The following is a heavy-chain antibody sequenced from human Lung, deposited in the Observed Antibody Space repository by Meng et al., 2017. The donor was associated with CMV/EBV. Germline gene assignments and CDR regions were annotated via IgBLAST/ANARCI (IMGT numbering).Heavy chain of an antibody. CDR1: GYTFTNYG. V-gene: IGHV1-18*01. Sequence: QAQLVHAGGEVNKPVASVNVPCKASGYTFTNYGITWVRQAPGQGLEWMGWINAYNGDTNYAQTLQGRFTMTTDTSTSTAYMELRSLRSDDTAVYYCARVEVGITSGDYWGQGTLVTVSS. CDR3: ARVEVGITSGDY. CDR2: INAYNGDT. D-gene: IGHD1-26*01. J-gene: IGHJ4*02.